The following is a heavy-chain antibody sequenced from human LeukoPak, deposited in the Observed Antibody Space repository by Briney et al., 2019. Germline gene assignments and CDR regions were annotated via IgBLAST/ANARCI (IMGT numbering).Heavy chain of an antibody. D-gene: IGHD3-22*01. CDR2: IYYGGST. CDR1: GGSVSSTHY. V-gene: IGHV4-39*07. J-gene: IGHJ3*01. Sequence: SETLSLTCTVSGGSVSSTHYWGWIRQPPGKGLEWIGSIYYGGSTYYNASLRSRVTTSVDTSKNQFSLKLSSVTAADTAVYYCAKSTYYYDTFVNAFDFWGQGTVVTVSS. CDR3: AKSTYYYDTFVNAFDF.